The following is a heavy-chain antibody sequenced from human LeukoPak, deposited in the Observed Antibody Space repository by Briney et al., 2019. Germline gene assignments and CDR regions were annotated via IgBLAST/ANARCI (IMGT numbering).Heavy chain of an antibody. CDR2: ISSSSSYI. V-gene: IGHV3-21*01. Sequence: GGSLRLSCAASGFTFDDYGMNWVRQAPGKGLEWVSSISSSSSYIYYADSVKGRFTISRDNAKNSLYLQMNSLRAEDTAVYYCARDINEDYWGQGTLVTVSS. CDR1: GFTFDDYG. J-gene: IGHJ4*02. D-gene: IGHD1-1*01. CDR3: ARDINEDY.